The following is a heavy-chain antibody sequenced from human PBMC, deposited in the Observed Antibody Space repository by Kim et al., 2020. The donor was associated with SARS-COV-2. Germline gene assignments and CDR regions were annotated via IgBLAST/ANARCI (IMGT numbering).Heavy chain of an antibody. Sequence: SRVTISVDTSKNQFSLKLSSVTAAGTAVYYCARDGYCSSTSCYREDAFDIWGQGTMVTVSS. D-gene: IGHD2-2*03. V-gene: IGHV4-34*01. CDR3: ARDGYCSSTSCYREDAFDI. J-gene: IGHJ3*02.